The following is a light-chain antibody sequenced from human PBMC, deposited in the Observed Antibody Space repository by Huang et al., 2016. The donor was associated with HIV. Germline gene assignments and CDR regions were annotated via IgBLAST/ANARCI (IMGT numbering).Light chain of an antibody. CDR2: AAS. J-gene: IGKJ1*01. CDR3: QQTYSPPWT. V-gene: IGKV1-39*01. CDR1: QSINTY. Sequence: DIQMIQFPSSLSASVGDRVTITCRASQSINTYLNWYQQRPGKAPRLLIYAASSLQSGVPSTSLGGCSGTGFTLIISSMQMEDSATYVCQQTYSPPWTFSQETQVETK.